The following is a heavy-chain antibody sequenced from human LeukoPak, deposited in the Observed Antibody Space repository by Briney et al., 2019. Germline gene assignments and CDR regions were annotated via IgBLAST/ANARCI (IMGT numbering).Heavy chain of an antibody. CDR1: GGSISSSSYY. CDR3: ARTFLEWLLSDQITGTFPHPYYYYYMDV. J-gene: IGHJ6*03. D-gene: IGHD3-3*01. CDR2: IYYSGST. V-gene: IGHV4-39*07. Sequence: SETLSLTCTVSGGSISSSSYYWGWIRQPPGKGLEWIGSIYYSGSTYYNPSLKSRVTISVDTSKNQFSLKLSSVTAADTAVYYCARTFLEWLLSDQITGTFPHPYYYYYMDVWGKGTTVTVSS.